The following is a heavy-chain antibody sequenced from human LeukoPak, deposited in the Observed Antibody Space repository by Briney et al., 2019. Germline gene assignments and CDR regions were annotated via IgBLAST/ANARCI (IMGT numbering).Heavy chain of an antibody. J-gene: IGHJ4*02. CDR3: ARGWGKYSSLDY. CDR2: ISSSSSYI. V-gene: IGHV3-21*01. Sequence: GGSLRLSCAASGFTFSSYSMNWVRQAPGKGLEWVSSISSSSSYIYYADPVKGRFTISRDNAKNSLYLQMNSLRAEDTAVYYCARGWGKYSSLDYWGQGTLVTVSS. D-gene: IGHD6-19*01. CDR1: GFTFSSYS.